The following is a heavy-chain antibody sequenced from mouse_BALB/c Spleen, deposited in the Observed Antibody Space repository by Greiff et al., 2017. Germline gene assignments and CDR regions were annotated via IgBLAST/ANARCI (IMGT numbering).Heavy chain of an antibody. J-gene: IGHJ2*01. CDR2: ISDGGSYT. CDR1: GFTFSDYY. CDR3: ARGVNLYYFDY. V-gene: IGHV5-4*02. Sequence: EVKLVESGGGLVKPGGSLKLSCAASGFTFSDYYMYWVRQTPEKRLEWVATISDGGSYTYYPDSVKGRFTISRDNAKNNLYLQMSSLKSEDTAMYYCARGVNLYYFDYWGQGTTLTVSS. D-gene: IGHD4-1*02.